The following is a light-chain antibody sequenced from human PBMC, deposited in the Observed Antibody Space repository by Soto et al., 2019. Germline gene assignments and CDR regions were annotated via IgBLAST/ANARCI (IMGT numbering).Light chain of an antibody. Sequence: IVLTQSPATLSLSPGERATLSCRASQSVSSYLAWYQQKPGQAPRLLIYDAWKRATGVPARFSGSGSGTDFTLTISSLEPGDFAVYYCQQRSSWLTFGGGTKVE. V-gene: IGKV3-11*01. J-gene: IGKJ4*01. CDR1: QSVSSY. CDR2: DAW. CDR3: QQRSSWLT.